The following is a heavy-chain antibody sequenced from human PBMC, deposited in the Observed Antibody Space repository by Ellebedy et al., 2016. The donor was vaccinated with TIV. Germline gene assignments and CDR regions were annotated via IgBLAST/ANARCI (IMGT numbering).Heavy chain of an antibody. D-gene: IGHD2-15*01. CDR3: VRGGGYCSGGSCYFQH. CDR1: GGSISSGGYY. J-gene: IGHJ1*01. CDR2: IYHSGST. V-gene: IGHV4-30-2*01. Sequence: SETLSLTCTVSGGSISSGGYYWSWIRQHPGKGLEWIGYIYHSGSTYYNPSLKSRVTISVDRSKNQFSLKLSSVTAADTAVYYCVRGGGYCSGGSCYFQHWGQGTLVTVSS.